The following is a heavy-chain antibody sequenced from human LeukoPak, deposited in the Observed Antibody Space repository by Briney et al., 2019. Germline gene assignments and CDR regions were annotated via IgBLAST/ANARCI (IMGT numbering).Heavy chain of an antibody. CDR2: FVGSGGST. Sequence: GGSLRLSCAASRFTFNNYGMSWVRQAPGKGLEWVSVFVGSGGSTYYADSVKGRFTISRDNSENTLYLQMNSLRAEDTAVYYCARDCGGQRGGLFDYWGQGTLVTVSS. V-gene: IGHV3-23*01. D-gene: IGHD2-21*01. CDR3: ARDCGGQRGGLFDY. CDR1: RFTFNNYG. J-gene: IGHJ4*02.